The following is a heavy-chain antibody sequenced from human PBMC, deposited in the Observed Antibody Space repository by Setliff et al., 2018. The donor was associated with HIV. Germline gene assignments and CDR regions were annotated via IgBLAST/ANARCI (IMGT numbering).Heavy chain of an antibody. CDR1: GFTFSSYA. D-gene: IGHD6-6*01. Sequence: GGSLRLSCAASGFTFSSYAMHWVRQAPGKGLEYVSSISSNGGNTYYASSLKGRFTTSRDNSKNTLYLQMGSLRAEDMAVYYCARDASISSPYDAFDIWGQGTMVTVSS. CDR2: ISSNGGNT. J-gene: IGHJ3*02. CDR3: ARDASISSPYDAFDI. V-gene: IGHV3-64*01.